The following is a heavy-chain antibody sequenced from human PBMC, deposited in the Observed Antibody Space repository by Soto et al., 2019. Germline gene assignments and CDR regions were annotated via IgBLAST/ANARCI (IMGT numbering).Heavy chain of an antibody. J-gene: IGHJ4*02. V-gene: IGHV1-46*01. CDR3: ARYGLPFQYYYGSGSYYHTPDY. CDR2: INPSGGST. Sequence: ASVKVSCKASGYTFTSYYMHWVRQAPGQGLEWMGIINPSGGSTSYAQKFQGRVTMTRDTSTSTVYMELSSLRSEDTAVYYCARYGLPFQYYYGSGSYYHTPDYWGQGTLVTVSS. CDR1: GYTFTSYY. D-gene: IGHD3-10*01.